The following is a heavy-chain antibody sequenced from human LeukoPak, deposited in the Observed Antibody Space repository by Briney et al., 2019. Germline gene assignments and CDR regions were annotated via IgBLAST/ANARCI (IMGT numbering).Heavy chain of an antibody. D-gene: IGHD2-2*01. Sequence: GGSLRLSCAPSGFTFSSYGMHWVRQAPGRGLEWVAVIWYDGSNKYYGDSVKGRFTVSRDNSKNTLYLQMNSLRAEDTAVYYCARDENSCSSTSCDPWYFDYWGQGTLVTVSS. J-gene: IGHJ4*02. V-gene: IGHV3-33*01. CDR2: IWYDGSNK. CDR1: GFTFSSYG. CDR3: ARDENSCSSTSCDPWYFDY.